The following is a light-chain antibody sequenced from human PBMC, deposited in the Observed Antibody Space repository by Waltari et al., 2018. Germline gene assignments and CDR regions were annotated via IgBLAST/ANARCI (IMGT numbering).Light chain of an antibody. Sequence: QSGLTQPASVSGSPGQSITMSFTGTSSDVGNYHLFSLYQQYPGKAPKLMVYEVTRRSSGVSDRFSGSKSGNTASLTIYGLQSEDEADYYCCSYAGLGIYVFGTGTKVTVL. CDR2: EVT. J-gene: IGLJ1*01. V-gene: IGLV2-23*02. CDR1: SSDVGNYHL. CDR3: CSYAGLGIYV.